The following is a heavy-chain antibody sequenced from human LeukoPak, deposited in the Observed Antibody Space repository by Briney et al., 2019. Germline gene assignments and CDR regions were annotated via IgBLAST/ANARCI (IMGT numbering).Heavy chain of an antibody. V-gene: IGHV4-31*03. Sequence: SETLSLTCTVSGGSISSGGYYWSWIRQHPGKGLEWIGYIYYSGSTYYNPSLKSRVTISVDTSKNQFSLKLSSVTAADTAVYYCARGKTYYDYVWGSYRSGPIDYWGQGTLVTVSS. CDR1: GGSISSGGYY. CDR2: IYYSGST. D-gene: IGHD3-16*02. CDR3: ARGKTYYDYVWGSYRSGPIDY. J-gene: IGHJ4*02.